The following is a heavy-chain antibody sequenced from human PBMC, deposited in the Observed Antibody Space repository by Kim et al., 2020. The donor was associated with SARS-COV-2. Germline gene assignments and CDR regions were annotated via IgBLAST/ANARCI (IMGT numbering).Heavy chain of an antibody. CDR3: SRGSRSGWFGP. CDR1: GGSFSGYY. CDR2: INHSGST. V-gene: IGHV4-34*01. J-gene: IGHJ5*02. D-gene: IGHD2-15*01. Sequence: SETLSLTCAVYGGSFSGYYWSWIRQPPGKGLEWIGEINHSGSTNYNPSLKSRVTISVDTSKNQFSLKLSSVTAADTAVYYCSRGSRSGWFGPWGQGTRVT.